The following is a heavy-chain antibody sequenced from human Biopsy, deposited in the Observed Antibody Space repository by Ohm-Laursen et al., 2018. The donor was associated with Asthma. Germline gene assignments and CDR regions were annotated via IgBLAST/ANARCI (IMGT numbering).Heavy chain of an antibody. D-gene: IGHD3-3*01. Sequence: LSLTCAASGFTFGDYCMSWVRQVPGQGLEWVANIKHDGSEKNHVDSLKGRFTISRDNSKNTLYLQMNSLRAEDTAVYYCAKDTEGRYDFWSGLSYNYYGMDVWGQGTTVTVSS. CDR1: GFTFGDYC. CDR3: AKDTEGRYDFWSGLSYNYYGMDV. V-gene: IGHV3-7*01. CDR2: IKHDGSEK. J-gene: IGHJ6*02.